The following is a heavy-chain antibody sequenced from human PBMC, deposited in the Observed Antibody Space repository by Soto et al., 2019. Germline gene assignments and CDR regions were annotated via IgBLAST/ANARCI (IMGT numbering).Heavy chain of an antibody. Sequence: SVKVSCKASGGTFSSYAISWVRQAPGQGLEWMGGIIPIFGTANYAQKFQGRVTITADESTSTAYMELSSLRSEDTAVYYCASNWNDEGWFDPWGQGTLVTVSS. J-gene: IGHJ5*02. CDR2: IIPIFGTA. V-gene: IGHV1-69*13. D-gene: IGHD1-1*01. CDR1: GGTFSSYA. CDR3: ASNWNDEGWFDP.